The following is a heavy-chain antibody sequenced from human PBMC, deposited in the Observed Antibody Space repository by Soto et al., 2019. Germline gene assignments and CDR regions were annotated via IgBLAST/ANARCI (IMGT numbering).Heavy chain of an antibody. D-gene: IGHD6-13*01. V-gene: IGHV3-23*01. CDR2: ITTNGYT. CDR3: AKGLLNGRWYAAD. CDR1: GFTFSNCV. Sequence: EVHLLESGGVLVQPGESLRLSCETSGFTFSNCVMTWLRQPPGKRLEWVSVITTNGYTDYADSVKGRFTISRDNSKNTVYLQMNSLRAEDTAVYYCAKGLLNGRWYAADWGQGTLVTVSS. J-gene: IGHJ4*02.